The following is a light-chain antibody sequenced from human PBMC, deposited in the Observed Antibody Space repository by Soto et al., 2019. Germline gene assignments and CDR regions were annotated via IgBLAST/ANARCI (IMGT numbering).Light chain of an antibody. J-gene: IGLJ1*01. CDR3: SSYTSSSTYV. CDR2: EVS. V-gene: IGLV2-14*01. CDR1: STDVGGYNH. Sequence: SVLTQPASVSGSPGQSITISCTGSSTDVGGYNHVSWYQQHPGKAPKVMIYEVSNRPSGVSNRFSGSKSGNTASLTISGLQAEDEADYYCSSYTSSSTYVFGTGTKV.